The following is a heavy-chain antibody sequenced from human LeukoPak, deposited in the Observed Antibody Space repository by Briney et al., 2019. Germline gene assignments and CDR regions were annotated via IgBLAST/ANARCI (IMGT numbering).Heavy chain of an antibody. CDR2: ISAYNGNT. CDR3: ALTTVTTDDPFDI. D-gene: IGHD4-17*01. J-gene: IGHJ3*02. CDR1: GYTFTSYG. V-gene: IGHV1-18*01. Sequence: ASVKVSCKASGYTFTSYGISWVRQAPGQGLEWMGWISAYNGNTNYAQKLQGRVTMTTDTSTSTAYMELRSLRSDDTAVYYCALTTVTTDDPFDIWSQGTMVTLSS.